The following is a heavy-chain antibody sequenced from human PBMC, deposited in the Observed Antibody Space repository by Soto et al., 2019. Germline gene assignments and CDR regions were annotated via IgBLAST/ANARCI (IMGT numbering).Heavy chain of an antibody. CDR3: ARSTVTDYYYFYYMDV. V-gene: IGHV1-8*01. CDR2: MNANSGNP. Sequence: QVQLVQSGAEVKKPGASVKVSCKASGYTFTSYDINWVRQATGQGLEWMGWMNANSGNPGYAQKFQGRVNRTRNTSISTAYMELSSLRSEDTAVYYCARSTVTDYYYFYYMDVWGKGTTVTVSS. CDR1: GYTFTSYD. D-gene: IGHD4-17*01. J-gene: IGHJ6*03.